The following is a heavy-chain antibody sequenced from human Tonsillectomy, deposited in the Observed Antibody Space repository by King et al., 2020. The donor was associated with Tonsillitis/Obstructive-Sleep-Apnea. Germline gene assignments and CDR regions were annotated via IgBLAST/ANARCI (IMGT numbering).Heavy chain of an antibody. J-gene: IGHJ4*02. CDR3: ARDQCSGGSCYFFDY. Sequence: VQLVESGGGVVRPGGSLRLSCAASGFTFDYYGMSWVRQVPGKGREWVSGIHWYGGSTGYADSVQGRVTISRDNAKKCLYLQMNSLRPEDTAFYYCARDQCSGGSCYFFDYWGQGTLVAVSS. CDR1: GFTFDYYG. CDR2: IHWYGGST. V-gene: IGHV3-20*04. D-gene: IGHD2-15*01.